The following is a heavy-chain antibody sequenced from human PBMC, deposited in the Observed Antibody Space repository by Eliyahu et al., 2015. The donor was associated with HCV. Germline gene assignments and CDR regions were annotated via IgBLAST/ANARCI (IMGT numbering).Heavy chain of an antibody. J-gene: IGHJ6*02. CDR1: GGSVSSGXYY. CDR2: IYYSGST. CDR3: ARDRGGYCSGGSCYRSGVDV. V-gene: IGHV4-61*01. D-gene: IGHD2-15*01. Sequence: QVQLQESGPGLVKPSETLSLXCTVSGGSVSSGXYYWXWIRQPPGKGLEWIGYIYYSGSTNHNPSLKSRVTISVDTSKNQFSLKLSSVTAADTAVYYCARDRGGYCSGGSCYRSGVDVWGQGTTVTVSS.